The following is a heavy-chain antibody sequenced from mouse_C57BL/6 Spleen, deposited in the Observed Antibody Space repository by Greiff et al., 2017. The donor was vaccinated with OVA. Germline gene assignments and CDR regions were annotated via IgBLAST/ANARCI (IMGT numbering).Heavy chain of an antibody. CDR2: ISSGGDYI. CDR3: TRGPPLYYGNLYYFDY. CDR1: GFTFSSYA. J-gene: IGHJ2*01. Sequence: EVQGVESGEGLVKPGGSLKLSCAASGFTFSSYAMSWVRQTPEKRLEWVAYISSGGDYIYYADTVKGRFTISRDNARNTLYLQMSSLKSEDTAMYYCTRGPPLYYGNLYYFDYWGQGTTLTVSS. D-gene: IGHD2-1*01. V-gene: IGHV5-9-1*02.